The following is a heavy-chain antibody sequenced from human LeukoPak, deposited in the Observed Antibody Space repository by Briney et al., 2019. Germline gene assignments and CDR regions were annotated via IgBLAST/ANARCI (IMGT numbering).Heavy chain of an antibody. Sequence: GGSLRLSCAASGFTISSYWMHWVRQAPGKGLVWVSGIKSDGITTYYADSVKGRFTISRDTAKNTLYLQMSSLRAEDTAMYYCARQYSYDSSGYYPWDYWGQGTLVTVSS. V-gene: IGHV3-74*01. CDR1: GFTISSYW. D-gene: IGHD3-22*01. CDR2: IKSDGITT. CDR3: ARQYSYDSSGYYPWDY. J-gene: IGHJ4*02.